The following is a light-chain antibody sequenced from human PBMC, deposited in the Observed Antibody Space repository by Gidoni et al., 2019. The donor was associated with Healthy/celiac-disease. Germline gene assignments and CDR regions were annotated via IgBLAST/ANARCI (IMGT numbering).Light chain of an antibody. V-gene: IGKV1-39*01. CDR1: QSISSY. Sequence: DIQMTQSPSSLSASVADRVTIPCRASQSISSYLNWYQQKPGKAPKLLIYAASSLQSGVPSRFSGSGSGTDFTLTISSLQPEDFATYYCQQSYSTLWTFGQGTKVEIK. J-gene: IGKJ1*01. CDR3: QQSYSTLWT. CDR2: AAS.